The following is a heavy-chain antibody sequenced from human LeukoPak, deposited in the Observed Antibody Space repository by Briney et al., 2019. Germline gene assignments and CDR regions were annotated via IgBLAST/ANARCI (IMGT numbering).Heavy chain of an antibody. CDR1: GGSVSSGSCY. V-gene: IGHV4-61*01. J-gene: IGHJ4*02. CDR3: ARDRSGSYRYFDY. D-gene: IGHD1-26*01. CDR2: IYYSGST. Sequence: SETLSLTCTVSGGSVSSGSCYWSWIRQPPGKGLEWIGYIYYSGSTNYNPSLKSRVTISVDTSKNQFSLKLSSVTAADTAVYYCARDRSGSYRYFDYWGQGTLVTVSS.